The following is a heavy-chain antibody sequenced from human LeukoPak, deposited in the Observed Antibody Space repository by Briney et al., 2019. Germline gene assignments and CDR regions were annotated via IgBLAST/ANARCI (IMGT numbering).Heavy chain of an antibody. CDR1: GGTFSSYA. V-gene: IGHV1-69*04. CDR3: AARFYGPYSGSYNQYYFDY. D-gene: IGHD1-26*01. J-gene: IGHJ4*02. Sequence: SVKVSCKASGGTFSSYAISWVRQAPGQGLEWMGRIIPILGIANYAQKFQGRVTITADKSTSTAYMELSSLRSEDTAVYYCAARFYGPYSGSYNQYYFDYWGQGTLVTVSS. CDR2: IIPILGIA.